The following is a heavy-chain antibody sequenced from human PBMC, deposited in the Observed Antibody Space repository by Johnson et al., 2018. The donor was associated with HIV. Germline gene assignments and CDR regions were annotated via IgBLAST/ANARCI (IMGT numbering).Heavy chain of an antibody. CDR3: ARDEYSSGYYDAFDI. CDR2: IKQDGSEK. J-gene: IGHJ3*02. CDR1: GFTFSSYW. D-gene: IGHD3-22*01. Sequence: VQVLESGGGLVQPGGSLRLSCAASGFTFSSYWMSWVRQAPGKGLEWVANIKQDGSEKYYVDSVKGRFTISRDNAKNSLYLQMNSLRAEDTAVYYCARDEYSSGYYDAFDIWGQGTMVTVSS. V-gene: IGHV3-7*01.